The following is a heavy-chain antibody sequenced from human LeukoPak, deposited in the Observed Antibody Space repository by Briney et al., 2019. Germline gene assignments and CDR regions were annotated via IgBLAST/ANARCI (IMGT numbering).Heavy chain of an antibody. Sequence: GGSLRLSCAASGFAFSSYWMHWVRQAPGKGLVWVSRINSDGSSTSYTDSVKGRFTISRDNAKNTLYLQMNSLRAEDTAVYYCARAGYSSRGDCFDYWGQGTLVTVSS. CDR1: GFAFSSYW. CDR3: ARAGYSSRGDCFDY. V-gene: IGHV3-74*01. CDR2: INSDGSST. J-gene: IGHJ4*02. D-gene: IGHD6-13*01.